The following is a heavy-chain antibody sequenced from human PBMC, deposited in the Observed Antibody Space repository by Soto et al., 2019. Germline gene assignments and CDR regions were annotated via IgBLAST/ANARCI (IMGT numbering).Heavy chain of an antibody. CDR1: GGSISSYY. Sequence: SETLSLTCTVSGGSISSYYWSWIRRPPGKGLEWSGYIYNSGSTHSNPSLQSRVTISVDTSKNQFSLKLSSVTAADTVIYYCARARITMVREVIKYNMDVWGQGATVTVSS. V-gene: IGHV4-59*01. J-gene: IGHJ6*02. CDR2: IYNSGST. CDR3: ARARITMVREVIKYNMDV. D-gene: IGHD3-10*01.